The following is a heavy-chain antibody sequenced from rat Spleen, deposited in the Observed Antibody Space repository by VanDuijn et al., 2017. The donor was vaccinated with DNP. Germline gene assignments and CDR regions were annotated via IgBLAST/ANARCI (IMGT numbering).Heavy chain of an antibody. J-gene: IGHJ2*01. CDR3: ATHQGVRIITPYNWFAY. Sequence: EVQLVESGGNLVQPGMSLKLSCVASGFTFSNYYMAWVRQAPKKGLEWVATISTSGTRIYYPDSVKGRFTVSRDNAKSTLYLQMDSLRSEDTATYYCATHQGVRIITPYNWFAYWGQGVMVTVSS. CDR1: GFTFSNYY. D-gene: IGHD1-6*01. CDR2: ISTSGTRI. V-gene: IGHV5-25*01.